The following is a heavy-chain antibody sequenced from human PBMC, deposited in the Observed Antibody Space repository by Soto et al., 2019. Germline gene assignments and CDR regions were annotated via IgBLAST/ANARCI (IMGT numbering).Heavy chain of an antibody. CDR3: ARDRSYSLDV. CDR1: GSTFGNDW. CDR2: INSDGSST. J-gene: IGHJ6*02. V-gene: IGHV3-74*01. Sequence: EVQLVESGGGLLQPGGSLRLSCAVSGSTFGNDWMHWVRQAPGKGLVWVSHINSDGSSTNYADFVKGRFTIARDNAKNTVYLQMNSLRAEDTAVYYCARDRSYSLDVWGQGTTVTVSS.